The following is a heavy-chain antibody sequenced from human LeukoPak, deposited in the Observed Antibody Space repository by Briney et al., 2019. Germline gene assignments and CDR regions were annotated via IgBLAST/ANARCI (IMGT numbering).Heavy chain of an antibody. V-gene: IGHV4-34*01. J-gene: IGHJ4*02. CDR1: GGSFSGYY. CDR2: INHSGST. CDR3: ARQHQGYSGYDVFRQRYFDY. Sequence: AATLSLTCAVCGGSFSGYYWSGIRQPPREGLEWVGEINHSGSTNYNPSLQSRVTISVDTSKTQFSLKLSSVTAADTAVYYCARQHQGYSGYDVFRQRYFDYWGQGTLVTVSS. D-gene: IGHD5-12*01.